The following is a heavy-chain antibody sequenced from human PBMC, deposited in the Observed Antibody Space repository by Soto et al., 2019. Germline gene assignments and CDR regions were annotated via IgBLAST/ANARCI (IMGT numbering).Heavy chain of an antibody. J-gene: IGHJ3*02. V-gene: IGHV1-69*13. D-gene: IGHD3-22*01. CDR3: ARDPSDYDSSGYSDAFDI. CDR1: GGTFSSYA. CDR2: IIPIFGTA. Sequence: SVKVSCKASGGTFSSYAISWVLQAPGQGLEWMGGIIPIFGTANYAQKFQGRVTITADESTSTAYMELSSLRSEDTAVYYCARDPSDYDSSGYSDAFDIWGQGTMVTVSS.